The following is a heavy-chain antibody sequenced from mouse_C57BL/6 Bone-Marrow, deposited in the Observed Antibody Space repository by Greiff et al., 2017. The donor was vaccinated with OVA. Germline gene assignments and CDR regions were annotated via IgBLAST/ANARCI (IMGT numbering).Heavy chain of an antibody. CDR3: ASSQASAGYYVPFAY. CDR2: INPSSGYT. D-gene: IGHD2-3*01. Sequence: QVQLKQSGAELARPGASVKMSCKASGYTFTSYTMHWVKQRPGQGLEWIGYINPSSGYTKYNQKFKDKATLSADKSSSTAYMQLSSLTSEDSAVYYCASSQASAGYYVPFAYWGQGTLVTVSA. V-gene: IGHV1-4*01. J-gene: IGHJ3*01. CDR1: GYTFTSYT.